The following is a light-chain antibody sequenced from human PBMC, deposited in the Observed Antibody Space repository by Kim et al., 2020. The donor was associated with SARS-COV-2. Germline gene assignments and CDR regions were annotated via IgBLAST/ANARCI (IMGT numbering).Light chain of an antibody. CDR3: SSYTSSSTYV. V-gene: IGLV2-14*04. J-gene: IGLJ1*01. CDR1: GSDVGGYTY. Sequence: QSFTISCTGTGSDVGGYTYVSWYQQHPGKAPKLMIYDVSKRPSGVSNRFSGSKSGNTASLTISGLQAEDEADYYCSSYTSSSTYVFGTGTKVTVL. CDR2: DVS.